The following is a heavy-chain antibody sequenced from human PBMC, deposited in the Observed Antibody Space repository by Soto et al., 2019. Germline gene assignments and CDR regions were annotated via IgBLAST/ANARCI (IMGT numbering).Heavy chain of an antibody. D-gene: IGHD5-12*01. CDR1: GFTFSDNY. CDR3: AGGGYTYGSHDY. Sequence: GGSLRLSCAASGFTFSDNYMSWIRQAPGKGLEWVSHISSTSSYSNHADSVKGRFTTSRDNAKNSLYLYMNGLRAEDTAVYYCAGGGYTYGSHDYWGRGNLVTVSS. V-gene: IGHV3-11*06. CDR2: ISSTSSYS. J-gene: IGHJ4*02.